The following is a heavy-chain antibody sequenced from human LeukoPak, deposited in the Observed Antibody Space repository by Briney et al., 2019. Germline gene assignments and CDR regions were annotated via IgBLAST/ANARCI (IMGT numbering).Heavy chain of an antibody. CDR1: GFTFSSYA. J-gene: IGHJ4*02. CDR3: AKLYYYDSSGYRH. V-gene: IGHV3-23*01. D-gene: IGHD3-22*01. Sequence: GGSLRLSCVASGFTFSSYAMSWVRQAPGKGLEWVSGICSSDNSRYYADSVKGRFTISRDNSKNTLYLQMNSLRAEDTAVYYCAKLYYYDSSGYRHWGQGTLVTVSS. CDR2: ICSSDNSR.